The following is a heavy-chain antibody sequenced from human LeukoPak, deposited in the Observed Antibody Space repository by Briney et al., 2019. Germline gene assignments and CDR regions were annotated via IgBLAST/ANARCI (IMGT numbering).Heavy chain of an antibody. Sequence: PSETLSLTCAVYDGSISDYYWSWIRQPPGKGLEWIGEIIHSGSTNYNPSLKSRITISVDTSKNQFSLKLSSVTAADTAVYYCARLVRGVTNYWGQGTLVTVSS. CDR1: DGSISDYY. V-gene: IGHV4-34*12. D-gene: IGHD3-10*02. CDR2: IIHSGST. J-gene: IGHJ4*02. CDR3: ARLVRGVTNY.